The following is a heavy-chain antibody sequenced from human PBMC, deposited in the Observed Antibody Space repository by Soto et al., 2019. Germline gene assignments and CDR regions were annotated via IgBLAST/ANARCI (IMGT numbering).Heavy chain of an antibody. V-gene: IGHV5-10-1*01. Sequence: GESLKISCKGSGYSFTSYWISWVRQMPGKGLEWMGRIDPSDSYTNYSPSFQGHVTISADKSISTAYLQWSSLKASDTAMYYCAINLEYYYGSGSYYNFDYWGQGTLVTVSS. D-gene: IGHD3-10*01. CDR1: GYSFTSYW. J-gene: IGHJ4*02. CDR2: IDPSDSYT. CDR3: AINLEYYYGSGSYYNFDY.